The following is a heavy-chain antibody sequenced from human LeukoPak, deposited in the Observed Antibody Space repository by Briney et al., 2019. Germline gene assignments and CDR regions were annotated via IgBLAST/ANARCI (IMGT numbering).Heavy chain of an antibody. J-gene: IGHJ4*02. CDR1: GFTFSSYS. CDR2: ISSSSSYI. Sequence: GGSLRLSCAASGFTFSSYSMNWVRQAPGKGLEWVSSISSSSSYIYYADSVKGRFTISRDNAKNSLYLQINSLRAEDTALYYCAKAYSSSWKYFDYWGQGTLVTVSS. D-gene: IGHD6-13*01. V-gene: IGHV3-21*04. CDR3: AKAYSSSWKYFDY.